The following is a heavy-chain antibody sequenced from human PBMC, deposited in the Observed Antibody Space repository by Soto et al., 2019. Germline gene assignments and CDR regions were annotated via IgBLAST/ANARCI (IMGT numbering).Heavy chain of an antibody. V-gene: IGHV1-18*03. CDR1: GYTFINYG. J-gene: IGHJ3*01. CDR3: AGCSAIVGGAESLVV. D-gene: IGHD1-26*01. CDR2: LSAYNRDT. Sequence: QVQLVQSGAEVKKPGASVRVSCKTSGYTFINYGITWVQQAPGQGLEWMGLLSAYNRDTSSTELLQDRCSMATHTFTITVYMYLRCVACDDMVVYYFAGCSAIVGGAESLVVWGQGTMVIVSS.